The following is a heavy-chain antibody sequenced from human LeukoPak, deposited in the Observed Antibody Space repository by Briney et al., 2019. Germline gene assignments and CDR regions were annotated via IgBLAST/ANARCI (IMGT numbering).Heavy chain of an antibody. Sequence: ASVKVSCKASGYSFTGYYMHWVRQAPGQGLEWMGWLNPNSGGTNYAQKFQGRVTMTREMSTRTVYMKLSSLRSEDTAGYYCARGTPAYCGYPHWGEGTLVTVSS. CDR3: ARGTPAYCGYPH. CDR2: LNPNSGGT. V-gene: IGHV1-2*02. CDR1: GYSFTGYY. J-gene: IGHJ4*02. D-gene: IGHD2-21*01.